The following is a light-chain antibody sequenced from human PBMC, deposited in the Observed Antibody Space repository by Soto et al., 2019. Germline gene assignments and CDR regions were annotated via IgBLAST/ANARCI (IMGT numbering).Light chain of an antibody. J-gene: IGLJ2*01. Sequence: QSALTQPASVSGSPGQSITISCTGTSSDIGTYIYVSWYQQHPGKAPKLMIYEVGNRPSGVSNRFSGSKSGNTASLTISGLQAEDEADYYCSSYTSSNSVVFGGGTKLTVL. V-gene: IGLV2-14*01. CDR1: SSDIGTYIY. CDR2: EVG. CDR3: SSYTSSNSVV.